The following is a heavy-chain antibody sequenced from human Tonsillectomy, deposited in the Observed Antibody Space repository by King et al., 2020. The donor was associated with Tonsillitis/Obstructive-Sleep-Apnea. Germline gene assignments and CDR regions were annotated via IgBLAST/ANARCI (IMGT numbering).Heavy chain of an antibody. CDR3: GRQIRYGSGNGLFAY. D-gene: IGHD3-10*01. CDR2: IYYSGST. J-gene: IGHJ4*02. V-gene: IGHV4-39*01. CDR1: GGSIRSSDFY. Sequence: LQLQESGPGLVKPSETLSLTCTVSGGSIRSSDFYWGWIRQPPGKGLEWIGSIYYSGSTFYNPSLKSRVTISVDTSKNQFSLKLTSVTAADTAVFYCGRQIRYGSGNGLFAYWGQGTLVTVSS.